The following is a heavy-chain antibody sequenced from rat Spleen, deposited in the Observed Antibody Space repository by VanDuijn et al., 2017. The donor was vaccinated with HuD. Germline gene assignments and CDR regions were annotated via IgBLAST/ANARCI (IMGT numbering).Heavy chain of an antibody. CDR3: AKTTVAYYYVMDA. V-gene: IGHV3-3*01. Sequence: QLQESGPGLVKPSQSLSLTCSVTGYSITSGYRWNWIRKFPGNKLEWMGHINSAGSTNYNPSLKSRISITRDTSRNQFFLQVNSVTTEDTATYYCAKTTVAYYYVMDAWGQGASVTVSS. D-gene: IGHD1-3*01. CDR2: INSAGST. CDR1: GYSITSGYR. J-gene: IGHJ4*01.